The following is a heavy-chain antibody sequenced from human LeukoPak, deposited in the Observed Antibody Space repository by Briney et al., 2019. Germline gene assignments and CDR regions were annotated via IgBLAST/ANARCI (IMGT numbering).Heavy chain of an antibody. D-gene: IGHD6-6*01. CDR3: ARASSSVLSSYYYYYMDV. Sequence: ASETLSLTCTVSGYSISSGYYWGWIRQPPGKGLEWIGSIYHSGGTYYNPSLKSRVTISVDTSKNQFSLKLSSVTAADTAVYYCARASSSVLSSYYYYYMDVWGKGTTVTVSS. CDR2: IYHSGGT. CDR1: GYSISSGYY. V-gene: IGHV4-38-2*02. J-gene: IGHJ6*03.